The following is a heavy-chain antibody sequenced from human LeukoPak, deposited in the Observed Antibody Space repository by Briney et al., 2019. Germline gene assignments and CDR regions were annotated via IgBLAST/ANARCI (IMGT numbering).Heavy chain of an antibody. Sequence: GSLRLSCIASGFSFSGHWLHWARQLPGKGLVWVSRISPTGSTTSYADSVKGRFTVSRDNAKNTLYLQVNNLRAEDTAVYYCARGPNSNWSGLDFWGQGTLLTVSS. D-gene: IGHD6-6*01. CDR3: ARGPNSNWSGLDF. CDR2: ISPTGSTT. V-gene: IGHV3-74*01. CDR1: GFSFSGHW. J-gene: IGHJ4*02.